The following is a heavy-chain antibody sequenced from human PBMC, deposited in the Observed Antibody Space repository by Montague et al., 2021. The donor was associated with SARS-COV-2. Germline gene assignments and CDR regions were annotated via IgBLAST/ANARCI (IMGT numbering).Heavy chain of an antibody. D-gene: IGHD1-26*01. J-gene: IGHJ4*02. CDR3: ARGVGCVAQALDY. CDR2: IYASGST. V-gene: IGHV4-4*07. Sequence: SETLSLTCTVSGDPISSYFWSWIRQPAGKGLEWIGRIYASGSTNYNPSLKSRVTMSVDTSKNQFSLKLNSVTAADTAVYYCARGVGCVAQALDYWGRGTMVTVSS. CDR1: GDPISSYF.